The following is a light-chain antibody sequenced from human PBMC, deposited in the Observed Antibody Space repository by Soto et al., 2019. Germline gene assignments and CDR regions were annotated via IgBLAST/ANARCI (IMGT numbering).Light chain of an antibody. J-gene: IGKJ1*01. CDR2: GAS. CDR1: QSVSSS. Sequence: EIVMTQSPATLSVSPGERATLSCRASQSVSSSLAWYQQKPGKAPRLLIYGASTTATGIPASFSGSGSETDFTITISILQFEDSSVYYCQQNNNWWTFGKGTKVEIK. V-gene: IGKV3-15*01. CDR3: QQNNNWWT.